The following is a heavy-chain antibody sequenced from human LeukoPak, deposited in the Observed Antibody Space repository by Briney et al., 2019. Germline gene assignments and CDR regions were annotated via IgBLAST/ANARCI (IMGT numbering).Heavy chain of an antibody. CDR2: ISGSGGST. CDR1: GFTFSSYA. D-gene: IGHD5-12*01. V-gene: IGHV3-23*01. CDR3: ARDPGTVRNGYERGLLGY. Sequence: PGGSLRLSCAASGFTFSSYAMSWVRQAPGKGLEWVSAISGSGGSTYYADSVKGRFTISRDNSKNTLYLQMNSLRAEDTAVYYCARDPGTVRNGYERGLLGYWGQGTLVTVSS. J-gene: IGHJ4*02.